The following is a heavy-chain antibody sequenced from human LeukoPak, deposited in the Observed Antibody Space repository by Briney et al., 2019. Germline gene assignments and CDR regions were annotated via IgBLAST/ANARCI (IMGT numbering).Heavy chain of an antibody. CDR1: GFTFSSYE. D-gene: IGHD2-21*02. J-gene: IGHJ5*02. CDR2: IISSGSTI. V-gene: IGHV3-48*03. Sequence: PGGSLRLSCAASGFTFSSYEVNWVRQAPGKGLEWVSYIISSGSTIYYADSVKGRFTISRDNAKNSLYLQMNSLRAEDTAVYYCAREICGGDCYSGWFDPWGQGTLVTVSS. CDR3: AREICGGDCYSGWFDP.